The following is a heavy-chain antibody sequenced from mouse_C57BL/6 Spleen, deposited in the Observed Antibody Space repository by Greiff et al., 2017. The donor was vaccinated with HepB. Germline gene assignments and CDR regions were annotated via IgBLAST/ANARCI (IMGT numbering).Heavy chain of an antibody. J-gene: IGHJ2*01. CDR1: GFTFSDYG. D-gene: IGHD5-1-1*01. CDR2: ISSGSSTI. Sequence: EVKLMESGGGLVKPGGSLKLSCAASGFTFSDYGMHWVRQAPEKGLEWVAYISSGSSTIYYADTVKGRFTISRDKAKNTLFLQMTSLRSEDTAMYYCARDTPDYWGQGTTLTVSS. V-gene: IGHV5-17*01. CDR3: ARDTPDY.